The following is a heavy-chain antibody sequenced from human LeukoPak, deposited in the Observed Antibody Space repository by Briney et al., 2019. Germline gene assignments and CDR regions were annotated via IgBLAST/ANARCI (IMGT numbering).Heavy chain of an antibody. V-gene: IGHV4-4*07. J-gene: IGHJ5*02. CDR3: ARGPGAAAGTRSNWFDP. D-gene: IGHD6-13*01. CDR1: GGSISSYY. CDR2: IYTSGST. Sequence: SETLSLTCTVSGGSISSYYWSWIRQPAGKGLEWIGRIYTSGSTNYNPSLKSRVTISVDTSKNQFSLKLSSVTAADTAVCYCARGPGAAAGTRSNWFDPWGQGTLVTVSS.